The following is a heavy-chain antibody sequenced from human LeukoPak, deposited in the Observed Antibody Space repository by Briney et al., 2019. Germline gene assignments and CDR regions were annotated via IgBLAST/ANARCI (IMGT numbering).Heavy chain of an antibody. CDR3: ARGGGLRGVIIRRFPNWFDP. J-gene: IGHJ5*02. Sequence: GSLRLSCAASGFTFSDYYMSWIRQPPGKGLEWIGEINHSGSTNYNPSLKSRVTISVDTSKNQFSLKLSSVTAADTAVYYCARGGGLRGVIIRRFPNWFDPWGQGTLVTVSS. D-gene: IGHD3-10*01. V-gene: IGHV4-34*01. CDR1: GFTFSDYY. CDR2: INHSGST.